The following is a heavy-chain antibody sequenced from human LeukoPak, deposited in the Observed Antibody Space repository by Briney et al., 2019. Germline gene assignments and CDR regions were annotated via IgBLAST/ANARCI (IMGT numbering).Heavy chain of an antibody. CDR1: GFTFTSYW. D-gene: IGHD5-18*01. Sequence: PGGSLRLSCAASGFTFTSYWMRWVRQAPGKGLEWVATMAQDGSEKYYVDSVKGRFTISRGNAKDSLYLQMSSLRDEDTAVYYCARDSGYSYADDYWGQGTLVAVSS. CDR3: ARDSGYSYADDY. J-gene: IGHJ4*02. CDR2: MAQDGSEK. V-gene: IGHV3-7*05.